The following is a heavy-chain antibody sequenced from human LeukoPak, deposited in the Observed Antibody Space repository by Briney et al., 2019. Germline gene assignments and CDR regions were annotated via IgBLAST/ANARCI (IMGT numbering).Heavy chain of an antibody. CDR2: ISAYNGNT. V-gene: IGHV1-18*01. CDR1: GYTFTSYG. J-gene: IGHJ4*02. Sequence: ASVKVSCKASGYTFTSYGISWVRQAPGQGLEWMGWISAYNGNTNYAQKLQGRVTMTTDTSTSTAYVELRSLRSDDTAVCYCARASARYFDWLPNSYYFDYWGQGTLVTVSS. D-gene: IGHD3-9*01. CDR3: ARASARYFDWLPNSYYFDY.